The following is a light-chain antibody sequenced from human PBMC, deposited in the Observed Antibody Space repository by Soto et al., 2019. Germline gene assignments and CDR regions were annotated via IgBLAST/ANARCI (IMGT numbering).Light chain of an antibody. V-gene: IGKV3-20*01. CDR2: DAF. CDR3: QQYGSSPT. CDR1: QSVSRNY. J-gene: IGKJ5*01. Sequence: EIVLTQSPFTPSFSPFERATLSFRASQSVSRNYLAWYQQKPGQAPRLLIYDAFTRATGIPDRFSGSGSGADFTLTISRLEPEDFAVYYCQQYGSSPTFGQGTRLEIK.